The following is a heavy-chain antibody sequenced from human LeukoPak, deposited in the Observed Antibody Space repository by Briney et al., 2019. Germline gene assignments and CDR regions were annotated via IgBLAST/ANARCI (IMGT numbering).Heavy chain of an antibody. V-gene: IGHV5-51*01. Sequence: GESLKISCKASGYSFTNHWIAWVRQMPGKGLEWMGMIYPGDSDTRYGPSFQGQVTISADKSISTAYPQWSSLKASDTAMYYCARRADSSGYSVWGQGTLVTVSS. D-gene: IGHD3-22*01. J-gene: IGHJ4*02. CDR2: IYPGDSDT. CDR3: ARRADSSGYSV. CDR1: GYSFTNHW.